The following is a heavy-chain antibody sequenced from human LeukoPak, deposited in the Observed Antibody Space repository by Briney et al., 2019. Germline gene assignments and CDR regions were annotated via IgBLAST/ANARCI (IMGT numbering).Heavy chain of an antibody. CDR3: ARDTYFQH. CDR2: IYTSGST. Sequence: SETLSLTCAVYGGSFSGYYWSWIRQPPGKGLEWIGRIYTSGSTNYNPSLKSRVTISVDKSKNQFSLKLSSVTAADTAVYYCARDTYFQHWGQGTLVTVSS. CDR1: GGSFSGYY. V-gene: IGHV4-4*07. J-gene: IGHJ1*01.